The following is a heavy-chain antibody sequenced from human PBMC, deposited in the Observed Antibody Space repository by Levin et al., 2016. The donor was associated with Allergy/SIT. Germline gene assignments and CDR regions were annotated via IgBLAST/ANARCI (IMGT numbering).Heavy chain of an antibody. Sequence: SETLSLTCTVSGGSISSYYWSWIRQPAGKGLEWIGRIYTSGSTNYNPSLKSRVTMSVDTSKNQFSLKLSSVTAADTAVYYCARVGPAFRSPRLDYWGQGTLATVSS. CDR2: IYTSGST. CDR3: ARVGPAFRSPRLDY. CDR1: GGSISSYY. D-gene: IGHD3/OR15-3a*01. V-gene: IGHV4-4*07. J-gene: IGHJ4*02.